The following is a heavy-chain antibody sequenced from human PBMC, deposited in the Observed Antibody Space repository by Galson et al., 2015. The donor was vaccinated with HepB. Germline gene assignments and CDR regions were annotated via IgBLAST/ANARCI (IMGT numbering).Heavy chain of an antibody. J-gene: IGHJ4*02. CDR3: ARRGRDDSSGYRYFDY. Sequence: SLRLSCAASGFTFSSYEMNWVRQAPGKGLEWVSYISSSGSTIYYADSVKGRFTISRDNAKNSLYLQMNSLRAEDTAVYYCARRGRDDSSGYRYFDYWGQGTLVTVSS. CDR2: ISSSGSTI. CDR1: GFTFSSYE. D-gene: IGHD3-22*01. V-gene: IGHV3-48*03.